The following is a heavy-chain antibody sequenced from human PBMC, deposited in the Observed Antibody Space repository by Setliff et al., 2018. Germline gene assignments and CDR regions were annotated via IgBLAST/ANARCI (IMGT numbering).Heavy chain of an antibody. CDR3: ARDPSLYCSSTSCSPHWFDP. V-gene: IGHV1-18*01. CDR2: ISAYNGNT. CDR1: GYTFTSYG. Sequence: GASVKVSCKASGYTFTSYGISWVRQAPGQGLEWMGWISAYNGNTNYAQKLQSRVTMTTDTSTSTAYMELRSLRSDDTAVYYCARDPSLYCSSTSCSPHWFDPWGQGTLVTVSS. J-gene: IGHJ5*02. D-gene: IGHD2-2*01.